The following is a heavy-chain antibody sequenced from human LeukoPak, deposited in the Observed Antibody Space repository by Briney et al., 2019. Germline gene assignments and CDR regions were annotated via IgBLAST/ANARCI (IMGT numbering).Heavy chain of an antibody. J-gene: IGHJ4*02. CDR3: ARGGAAAGPNDY. CDR2: IYSGGST. CDR1: GFTFSSYA. V-gene: IGHV3-53*01. D-gene: IGHD6-13*01. Sequence: GGSLRLSCAASGFTFSSYAMSWVRQAPGKGLEWVSVIYSGGSTYYADSVKGRFTISRDNSKNTLCLQMNSLRAEDTAVYYCARGGAAAGPNDYWGQGTLVTVSS.